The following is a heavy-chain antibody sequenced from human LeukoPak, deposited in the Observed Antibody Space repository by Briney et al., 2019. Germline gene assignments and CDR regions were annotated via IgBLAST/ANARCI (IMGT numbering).Heavy chain of an antibody. CDR1: GFTFSSYA. CDR2: IPFDGSNK. CDR3: AKVSRIFGVVTYYSYYYIDV. J-gene: IGHJ6*03. V-gene: IGHV3-30*02. Sequence: PGGSLRLSCAASGFTFSSYAMSWVRQAPGKGLEWVAFIPFDGSNKYHADSVKGRFTISRDNSKNTLYLQMNSLRAEDTAVYYCAKVSRIFGVVTYYSYYYIDVWGKGTTVTVSS. D-gene: IGHD3-3*02.